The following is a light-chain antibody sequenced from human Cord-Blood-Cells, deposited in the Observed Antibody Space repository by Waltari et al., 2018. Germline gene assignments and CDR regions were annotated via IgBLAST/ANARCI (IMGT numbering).Light chain of an antibody. V-gene: IGLV2-11*01. CDR2: DVS. J-gene: IGLJ3*02. CDR1: SSHVGGDHY. CDR3: CSYAGSYTWV. Sequence: QSALTQPRSVSGSPGQSVTISCTGTSSHVGGDHYVSWYQQHPGKAPKLMIYDVSKRPSGVPDRFSGSKSGNTASLTISGLQAEDEADYYCCSYAGSYTWVFGGGTKLTVL.